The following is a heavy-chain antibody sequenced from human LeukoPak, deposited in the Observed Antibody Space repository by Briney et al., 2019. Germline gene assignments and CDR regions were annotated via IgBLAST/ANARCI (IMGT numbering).Heavy chain of an antibody. CDR2: ISSSSSYI. Sequence: GGSLRLSCAASGFKFSSYSMKWVRQAPGKGLEWVSFISSSSSYIYYADSVKGRFTISRDNAKNSLYLQMNSLRPEDTAVYYCARENSGSYYQFDCWGQGTLVTVSS. J-gene: IGHJ4*02. D-gene: IGHD1-26*01. V-gene: IGHV3-21*01. CDR1: GFKFSSYS. CDR3: ARENSGSYYQFDC.